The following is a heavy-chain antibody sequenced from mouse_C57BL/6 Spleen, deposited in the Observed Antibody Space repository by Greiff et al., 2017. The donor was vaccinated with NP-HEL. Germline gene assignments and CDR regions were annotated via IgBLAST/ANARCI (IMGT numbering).Heavy chain of an antibody. J-gene: IGHJ2*01. CDR3: ARDHYYGSSPYYFDY. CDR1: GYAFSSSW. D-gene: IGHD1-1*01. CDR2: IYPGDGDT. Sequence: LVESGPELVKPGASVKISCKASGYAFSSSWMNWVKQRPGKGLEWIGRIYPGDGDTNYNGKFKGKATLTADKSSSTAYMQLSSLTSEDSAVYFCARDHYYGSSPYYFDYWGQGTTLTVSS. V-gene: IGHV1-82*01.